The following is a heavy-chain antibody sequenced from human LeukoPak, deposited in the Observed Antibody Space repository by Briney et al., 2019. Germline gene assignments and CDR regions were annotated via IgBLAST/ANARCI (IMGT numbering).Heavy chain of an antibody. Sequence: GRSLRLSCAASGFTFSSYAMHWVRQAPGKGLEWVAVISYDGSNKYYADSVKGRFTISRDNSKNTLYLQMNSPRAEDTAVYYCARGGWELLHRDGWEANYWGQGTLVTVSS. V-gene: IGHV3-30-3*01. J-gene: IGHJ4*02. CDR2: ISYDGSNK. CDR1: GFTFSSYA. CDR3: ARGGWELLHRDGWEANY. D-gene: IGHD1-26*01.